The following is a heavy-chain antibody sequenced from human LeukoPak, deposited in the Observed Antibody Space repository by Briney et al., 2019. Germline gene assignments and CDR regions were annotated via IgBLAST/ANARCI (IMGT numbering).Heavy chain of an antibody. CDR3: ARVGSGWSYYYGMDV. V-gene: IGHV3-9*01. CDR2: ISWNSGSI. D-gene: IGHD6-19*01. Sequence: GGSLRLSCAASGFTFDDYAMHWARHAPGKGLEWVSGISWNSGSIGYADSVKGRFTISRDNAKNSLYLQMNSLRAEDTALYYCARVGSGWSYYYGMDVWGQGTTVTVSS. CDR1: GFTFDDYA. J-gene: IGHJ6*02.